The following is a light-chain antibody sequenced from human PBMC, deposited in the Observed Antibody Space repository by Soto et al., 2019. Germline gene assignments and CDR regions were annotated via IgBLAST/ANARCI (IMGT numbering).Light chain of an antibody. CDR3: QQSYSTPRT. CDR2: AAS. Sequence: DIQMTESPSSLSASVGARVTITCRASQSISSYLNCYQQKPVKAPKLLIYAASSLQSGGPSRFSGSGSGTDFTPTISSLQPEDFATYYCQQSYSTPRTFGQGTKVEIK. CDR1: QSISSY. J-gene: IGKJ1*01. V-gene: IGKV1-39*01.